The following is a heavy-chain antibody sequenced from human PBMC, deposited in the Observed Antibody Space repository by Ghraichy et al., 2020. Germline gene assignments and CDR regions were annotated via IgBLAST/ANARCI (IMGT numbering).Heavy chain of an antibody. Sequence: SQTLSLTCTVSGYSISSGYYWGWIRQPPGKGLEWIGSIYHSGSTYYNPSLKSRVTISVDTSKNQFSLKLSSVTAADTAVYYCASWLLWGSYYAYWGQGTLVTVSS. CDR2: IYHSGST. D-gene: IGHD1-26*01. J-gene: IGHJ4*02. CDR3: ASWLLWGSYYAY. V-gene: IGHV4-38-2*02. CDR1: GYSISSGYY.